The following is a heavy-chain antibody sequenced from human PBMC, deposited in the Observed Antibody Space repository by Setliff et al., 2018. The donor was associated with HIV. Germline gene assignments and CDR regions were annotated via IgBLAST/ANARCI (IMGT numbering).Heavy chain of an antibody. CDR3: ARGLMGGDYYWYFDL. CDR2: IYYSGST. V-gene: IGHV4-59*01. CDR1: GGSISSYY. J-gene: IGHJ2*01. D-gene: IGHD4-17*01. Sequence: PSETLSLTCTVSGGSISSYYWSWIRQPPGKGLEWIGYIYYSGSTNYNPSLKSRVTISGDTSKNQVSLKLSSVTAADTAVYYCARGLMGGDYYWYFDLWGRGTLVTVSS.